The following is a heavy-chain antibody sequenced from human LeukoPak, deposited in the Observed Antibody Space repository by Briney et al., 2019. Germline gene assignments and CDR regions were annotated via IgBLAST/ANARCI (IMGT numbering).Heavy chain of an antibody. D-gene: IGHD3-10*01. CDR2: IYPGDSDT. J-gene: IGHJ4*02. V-gene: IGHV5-51*01. Sequence: GESLKISCKGSGYSFTSYWIGWVRQMPGKGLEWMGIIYPGDSDTRYSPSFQGQVTISADKSISTAYLQWSSLKASDTAMYYCASTYYYGSGSPANPLDYWGQGTLVTVSS. CDR3: ASTYYYGSGSPANPLDY. CDR1: GYSFTSYW.